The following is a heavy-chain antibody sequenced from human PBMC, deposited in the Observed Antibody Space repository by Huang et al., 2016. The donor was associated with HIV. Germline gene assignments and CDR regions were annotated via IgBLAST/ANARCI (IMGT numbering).Heavy chain of an antibody. D-gene: IGHD6-19*01. J-gene: IGHJ4*02. V-gene: IGHV3-21*01. CDR3: ASAVAGTLFDY. CDR1: GFTFSSYS. CDR2: ISSSSSYI. Sequence: EVQLAESGGGLVKPGGSLRLSCAASGFTFSSYSMNWVRQAPGKGLVWVSAISSSSSYIYYADSVKGRFTSSRDNAKNSLYLQMNSLRAEDTAVYYCASAVAGTLFDYWGQGTLVTVSS.